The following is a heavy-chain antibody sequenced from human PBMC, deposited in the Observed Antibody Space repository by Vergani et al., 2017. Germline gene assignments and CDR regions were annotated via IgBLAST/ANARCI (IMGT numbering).Heavy chain of an antibody. CDR1: GGSISSGSYY. J-gene: IGHJ5*02. D-gene: IGHD2-2*01. Sequence: QVQLQESGPGLVKPSETLSLTCTVSGGSISSGSYYWSWIRQPAGKGLEWIGRIYTSGSTNYNPSLKSRVTMSVDTSKNQFSLKLSSVTAADTAVYYCARGNVVVLDPWGQGTLVTVSS. V-gene: IGHV4-61*02. CDR3: ARGNVVVLDP. CDR2: IYTSGST.